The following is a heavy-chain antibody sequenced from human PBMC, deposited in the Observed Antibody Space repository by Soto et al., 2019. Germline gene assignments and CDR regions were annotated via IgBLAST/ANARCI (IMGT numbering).Heavy chain of an antibody. CDR2: INPNSGGT. CDR1: GYTFTGYY. J-gene: IGHJ6*02. V-gene: IGHV1-2*04. Sequence: ASVKVSCKASGYTFTGYYTHWVRQAPGQGLEWMGWINPNSGGTNYAQKFQGWVTMTRDTSISTAYMELSRLRSDDTAVYYCARDGQDFWSGFHYGMDVWGQGTTVTVSS. CDR3: ARDGQDFWSGFHYGMDV. D-gene: IGHD3-3*01.